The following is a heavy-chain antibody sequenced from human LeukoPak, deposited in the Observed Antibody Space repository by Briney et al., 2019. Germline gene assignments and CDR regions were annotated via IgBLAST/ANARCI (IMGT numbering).Heavy chain of an antibody. J-gene: IGHJ5*02. CDR3: ARGRGSGHKENWFDP. V-gene: IGHV1-8*01. D-gene: IGHD6-19*01. CDR1: GYTFTTYE. CDR2: MNPNSGNT. Sequence: ASLKVSCKASGYTFTTYEINWVRQATGQGLEWMGWMNPNSGNTGYAQKFQGRVTMTRNTSITTAYMELSSLRSEDTAVYYCARGRGSGHKENWFDPWGQGTLVTVS.